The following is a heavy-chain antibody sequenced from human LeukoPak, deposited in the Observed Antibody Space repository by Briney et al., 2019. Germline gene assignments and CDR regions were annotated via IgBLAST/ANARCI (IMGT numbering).Heavy chain of an antibody. CDR3: ARASWVPSIAGDY. D-gene: IGHD6-13*01. CDR2: INPNSGGT. V-gene: IGHV1-2*02. Sequence: ASVKVSCKASGYTFTGYYMHWVRQAPGQGLEWMGWINPNSGGTNYAQKFQGRVTMTRDTSISTAYMELSRLRSDDTAVYYCARASWVPSIAGDYWGQGTRVTVS. CDR1: GYTFTGYY. J-gene: IGHJ4*02.